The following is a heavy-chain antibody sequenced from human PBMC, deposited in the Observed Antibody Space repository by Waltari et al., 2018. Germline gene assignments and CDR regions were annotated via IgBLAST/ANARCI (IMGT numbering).Heavy chain of an antibody. J-gene: IGHJ4*02. Sequence: QVQLVQSGAEVKKPGSSVQVSCQASGGTFSSYAISWVRQAPGQGLEWMGGIIPIFGTANYAQKFKGRVTITADESTSTAYMELSSLRSEDTAVYYCARDRGVGSGSYFGYWGQGTLVTVSS. V-gene: IGHV1-69*12. CDR2: IIPIFGTA. CDR3: ARDRGVGSGSYFGY. D-gene: IGHD3-10*01. CDR1: GGTFSSYA.